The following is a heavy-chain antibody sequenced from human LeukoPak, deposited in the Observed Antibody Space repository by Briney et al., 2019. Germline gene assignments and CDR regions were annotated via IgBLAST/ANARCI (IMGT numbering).Heavy chain of an antibody. V-gene: IGHV3-30*02. Sequence: PGGSLRLSCAASGFTFSSYDMHWVRQAPGKGLEWVSFIRYDGSNKYYADSVKGRFTISRDNSKNTLYLQMNSLRAEDAAVYYCAKFGAAAYDAFDIWGQGTMVTVSS. CDR2: IRYDGSNK. D-gene: IGHD6-13*01. CDR1: GFTFSSYD. CDR3: AKFGAAAYDAFDI. J-gene: IGHJ3*02.